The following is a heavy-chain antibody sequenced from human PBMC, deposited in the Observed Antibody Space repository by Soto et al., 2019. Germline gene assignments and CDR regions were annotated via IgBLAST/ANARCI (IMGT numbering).Heavy chain of an antibody. CDR3: AGRKNSGAFDI. D-gene: IGHD3-10*01. Sequence: SETLSLTCTVPGGSISSYYWSWIRQPPGKGLEWIGYIYYSGSTNYNPSLKSRVTISVDTSKNQFSLKLSSVTAADTAVYYCAGRKNSGAFDIWGQGTMVTVSS. CDR1: GGSISSYY. J-gene: IGHJ3*02. V-gene: IGHV4-59*01. CDR2: IYYSGST.